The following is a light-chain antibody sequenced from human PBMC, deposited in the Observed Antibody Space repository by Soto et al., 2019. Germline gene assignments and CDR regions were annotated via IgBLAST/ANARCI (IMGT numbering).Light chain of an antibody. J-gene: IGKJ1*01. Sequence: DVPMTQSPSSLSASVGDRVTITCRASQSISSYLNWYQQTPGKAPKLLIYAASSLQSGVPSRFSGSGSGTDFTLTISSLQPEDFATYYCQQSYSTPVTFGQGTKVEIK. CDR1: QSISSY. CDR3: QQSYSTPVT. V-gene: IGKV1-39*01. CDR2: AAS.